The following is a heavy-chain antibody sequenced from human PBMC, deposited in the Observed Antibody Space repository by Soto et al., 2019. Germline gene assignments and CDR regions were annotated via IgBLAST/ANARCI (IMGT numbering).Heavy chain of an antibody. CDR3: DRRGNSYGDWFGP. V-gene: IGHV4-30-2*01. CDR2: IYHSGST. Sequence: TLSLTCTVSDGSISRGGYSWIWILHPAGKGREWIGYIYHSGSTYYNPSLKSRVIIAVDRSKNQFSLKLSSVTAADTAVYYCDRRGNSYGDWFGPWGQGTLVTVSS. J-gene: IGHJ5*02. D-gene: IGHD5-18*01. CDR1: DGSISRGGYS.